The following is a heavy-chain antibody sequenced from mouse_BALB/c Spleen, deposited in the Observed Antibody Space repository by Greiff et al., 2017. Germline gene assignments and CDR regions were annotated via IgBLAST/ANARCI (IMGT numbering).Heavy chain of an antibody. CDR1: GFTFSSYA. Sequence: EVKLVESGGGLVQPGGSLKLSCAASGFTFSSYAMSWVRQSPEKRLEWVAEISSGGSYTYYPDTVTGRFTISRDNAKNTLYLEMSSLRSEDTAMYYCAKAKRGDAMDYWGQGTSVTVSS. CDR3: AKAKRGDAMDY. CDR2: ISSGGSYT. V-gene: IGHV5-9-4*01. J-gene: IGHJ4*01.